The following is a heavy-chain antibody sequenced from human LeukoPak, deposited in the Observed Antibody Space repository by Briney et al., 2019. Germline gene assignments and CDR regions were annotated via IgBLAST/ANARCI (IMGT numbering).Heavy chain of an antibody. V-gene: IGHV4-59*08. J-gene: IGHJ4*02. CDR1: GGSISSYY. Sequence: SETLSLTCTVSGGSISSYYWSWIRQPPGKGLEWIGYIYYGGSTNYNPSLKSRVTISVDTSKNQFSLKLSSVTAADTAVYYCARTDTAIVTGFGYWGQGTLVTVSS. D-gene: IGHD5-18*01. CDR2: IYYGGST. CDR3: ARTDTAIVTGFGY.